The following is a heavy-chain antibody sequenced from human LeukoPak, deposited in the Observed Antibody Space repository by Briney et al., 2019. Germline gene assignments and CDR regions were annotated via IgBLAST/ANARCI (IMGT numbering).Heavy chain of an antibody. CDR1: GDSINSSY. Sequence: SETLSLTCTVSGDSINSSYWTWIRQSPGKGLEWIGYIYYSGRTNYNPSLKSRVTMSVDTSKNQFSLTLRSVSAADTAVYYCARLNKTPTVYYYDSSGESDYWGQGTLVTVAS. J-gene: IGHJ4*02. D-gene: IGHD3-22*01. CDR3: ARLNKTPTVYYYDSSGESDY. CDR2: IYYSGRT. V-gene: IGHV4-59*08.